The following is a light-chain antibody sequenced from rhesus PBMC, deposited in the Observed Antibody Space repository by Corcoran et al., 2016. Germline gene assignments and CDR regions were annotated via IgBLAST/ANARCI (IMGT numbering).Light chain of an antibody. CDR2: GAS. CDR3: LQHSNWPRT. CDR1: QSVSSS. Sequence: EIVMTQSPATLSLSPGERATLSCRASQSVSSSLAWYQQKPGQAPRLLIYGASSRATGIPDRFSGSGSGTDFTLTISSLEPEDVAVYYCLQHSNWPRTFGQGTKVEIK. V-gene: IGKV3-24*01. J-gene: IGKJ1*01.